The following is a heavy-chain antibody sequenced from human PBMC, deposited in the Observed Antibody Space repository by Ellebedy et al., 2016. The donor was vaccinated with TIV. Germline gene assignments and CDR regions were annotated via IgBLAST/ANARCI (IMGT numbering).Heavy chain of an antibody. CDR3: ARDSAAGTIGY. Sequence: GESLKISCAASGFTFSSYGMHWVRQAPGKGLEWVAVIWYDGSNKYYADSVKGRFTISRDNSKNTLYLQMNSLRAEDTAVYYCARDSAAGTIGYWGQGTLVTVSS. V-gene: IGHV3-33*08. J-gene: IGHJ4*02. CDR2: IWYDGSNK. D-gene: IGHD6-13*01. CDR1: GFTFSSYG.